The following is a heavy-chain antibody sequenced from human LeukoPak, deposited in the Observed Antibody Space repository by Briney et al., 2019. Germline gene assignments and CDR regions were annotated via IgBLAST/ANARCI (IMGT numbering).Heavy chain of an antibody. V-gene: IGHV3-21*01. CDR1: GFTFSSYS. CDR2: ISSSSSYI. Sequence: GGSLRLSCAASGFTFSSYSMHWVRQAPGKGLELVSSISSSSSYIYYADSVKGRITISRDNAKNSLYLQMNSLRAEDTAVYYCARDNDCGGDCYSVGFDYWGQGTLVTVSS. D-gene: IGHD2-21*02. J-gene: IGHJ4*02. CDR3: ARDNDCGGDCYSVGFDY.